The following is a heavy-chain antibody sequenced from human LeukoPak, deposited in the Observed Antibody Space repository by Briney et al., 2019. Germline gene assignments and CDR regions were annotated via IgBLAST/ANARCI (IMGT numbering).Heavy chain of an antibody. CDR3: AREPGTDYRKYYFDY. CDR2: IRSSGTTM. D-gene: IGHD3/OR15-3a*01. CDR1: GFTFSRNS. V-gene: IGHV3-48*01. J-gene: IGHJ4*02. Sequence: GGSLRLSCVASGFTFSRNSMNWVRQAPGKGLEWVSHIRSSGTTMYYADSVKGRFTISRDNSKNMLYLQMNSLRAEDTAVYYCAREPGTDYRKYYFDYWGQGTLVTVSS.